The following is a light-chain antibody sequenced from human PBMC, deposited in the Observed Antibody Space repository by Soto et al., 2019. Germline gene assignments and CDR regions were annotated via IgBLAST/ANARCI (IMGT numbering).Light chain of an antibody. V-gene: IGKV3-11*01. Sequence: EIVMTQSPASLSVSPGESVTLSCRASQSVASNLAWYQQKPGQAPRLLIYGTSTRATGVPARFSGSGSGTDFTLTISSLEPEDFAVYYCQQRSNWPRTFGQGTKVDI. CDR3: QQRSNWPRT. J-gene: IGKJ1*01. CDR1: QSVASN. CDR2: GTS.